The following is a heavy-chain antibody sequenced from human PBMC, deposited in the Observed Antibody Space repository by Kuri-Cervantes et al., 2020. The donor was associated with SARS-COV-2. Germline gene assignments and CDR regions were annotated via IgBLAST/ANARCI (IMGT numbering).Heavy chain of an antibody. V-gene: IGHV3-30*03. D-gene: IGHD3-3*01. CDR1: GFTFSTYA. CDR3: ARGIVRSWSGYLGNWFDP. Sequence: GGSLRLSCAASGFTFSTYAMHWVRQAPGKGLEWVAIISYDGSNKYYADSVKGRFTISRDNSKNTLYLQMNSLRAEDTAVYYCARGIVRSWSGYLGNWFDPWGQGTLVTVSS. CDR2: ISYDGSNK. J-gene: IGHJ5*02.